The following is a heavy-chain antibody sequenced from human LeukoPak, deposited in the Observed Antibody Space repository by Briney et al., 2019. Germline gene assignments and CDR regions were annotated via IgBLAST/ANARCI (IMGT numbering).Heavy chain of an antibody. J-gene: IGHJ4*02. CDR2: FDPEDGET. V-gene: IGHV1-24*01. CDR1: GYTLTELS. Sequence: ASVKVSCKVSGYTLTELSMHWVRQAPGKGLEWMGGFDPEDGETIYAQKFQGRVTMTEDTSTDTAYMELSSLRSEDTAVYYCATNPIAAAGKHSDYWGQGTLVTVSS. CDR3: ATNPIAAAGKHSDY. D-gene: IGHD6-13*01.